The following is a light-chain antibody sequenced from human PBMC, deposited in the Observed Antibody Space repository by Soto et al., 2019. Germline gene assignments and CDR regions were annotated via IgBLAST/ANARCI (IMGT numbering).Light chain of an antibody. CDR1: QSVSSSD. V-gene: IGKV3-20*01. CDR2: GAS. CDR3: QQYGSPIP. J-gene: IGKJ5*01. Sequence: ESVLTQSPGTLSLSPGERATLSCRASQSVSSSDLAWYQQKPGQAPRLLIYGASSSATGIPDRVSGSGSGTDFTLTISRLYPGDFAVYYSQQYGSPIPVGQETRLAIK.